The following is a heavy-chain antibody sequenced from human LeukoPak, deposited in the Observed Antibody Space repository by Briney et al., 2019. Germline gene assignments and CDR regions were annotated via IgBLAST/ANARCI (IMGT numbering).Heavy chain of an antibody. CDR3: ASLPPYDYVRGSYRLPFASYMDV. V-gene: IGHV1-69*05. CDR1: GGTFSSYA. D-gene: IGHD3-16*02. CDR2: IIPIFGTA. J-gene: IGHJ6*03. Sequence: ASVKVSCKASGGTFSSYAISWVRQAPGQGLEWMGGIIPIFGTANYAQKFQGRVTITTDESTSTAYMELSSLRSEDTAVYYCASLPPYDYVRGSYRLPFASYMDVWGKGTTVTVSS.